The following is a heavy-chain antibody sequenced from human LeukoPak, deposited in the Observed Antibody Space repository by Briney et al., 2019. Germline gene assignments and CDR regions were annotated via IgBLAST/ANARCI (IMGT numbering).Heavy chain of an antibody. D-gene: IGHD3-22*01. V-gene: IGHV4-4*07. CDR2: IYTSGST. CDR1: GGSISSYY. J-gene: IGHJ3*02. Sequence: PSETLSLTCTVSGGSISSYYWSWIRQPAGKGLEWIGRIYTSGSTNYNPSLKSRVTMSVDMSKNQFSLKLSSVTAADTAVYYCARTRIISYYYDSSGYYYDIWGQGTMVTLSS. CDR3: ARTRIISYYYDSSGYYYDI.